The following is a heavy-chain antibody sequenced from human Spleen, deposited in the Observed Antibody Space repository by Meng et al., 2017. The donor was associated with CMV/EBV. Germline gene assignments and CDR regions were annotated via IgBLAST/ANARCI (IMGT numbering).Heavy chain of an antibody. J-gene: IGHJ4*02. Sequence: GSLRLSCAVYGGSFSGYYWSWIRQPPGKGLEWIGEINHSGSTNYNPSLKSRVTISVDTSKNQFSLKLNSVTAADTAVYYCARRYCISASCYRGFDYWGQGTLVTVSS. V-gene: IGHV4-34*01. CDR3: ARRYCISASCYRGFDY. D-gene: IGHD2-2*02. CDR2: INHSGST. CDR1: GGSFSGYY.